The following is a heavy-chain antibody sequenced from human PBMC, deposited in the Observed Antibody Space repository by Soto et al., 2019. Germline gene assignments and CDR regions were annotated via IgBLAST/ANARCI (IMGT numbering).Heavy chain of an antibody. CDR1: GGSFSGYY. CDR2: INHSGST. J-gene: IGHJ4*02. V-gene: IGHV4-34*01. CDR3: ARGVTLYDPEDY. D-gene: IGHD3-16*01. Sequence: QVQLQQWGAGLLKPSETLSLTCAVYGGSFSGYYWSWIRQPPGKGLEWIGEINHSGSTNYNPSLKSRVTISVDTSKNQFSLKLSSVTAADTAVFYCARGVTLYDPEDYWGQGTLVTVSS.